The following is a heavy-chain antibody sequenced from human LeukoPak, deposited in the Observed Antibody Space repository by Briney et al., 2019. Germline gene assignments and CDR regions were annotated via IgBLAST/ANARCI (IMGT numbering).Heavy chain of an antibody. D-gene: IGHD3-3*01. Sequence: SETLSLTCTVPGGSISSGGYYWSWIRQHPGKGLEWIGYIYYSGSTYYNPSLKSRVTISVDTSKNQFSLKLSSVTAADTAVYYCARVRAQMKEFGVVIFDYWGQGTLVTVSS. CDR2: IYYSGST. V-gene: IGHV4-31*03. CDR3: ARVRAQMKEFGVVIFDY. J-gene: IGHJ4*02. CDR1: GGSISSGGYY.